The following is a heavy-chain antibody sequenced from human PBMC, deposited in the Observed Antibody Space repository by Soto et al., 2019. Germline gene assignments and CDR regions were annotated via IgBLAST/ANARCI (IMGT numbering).Heavy chain of an antibody. Sequence: SVKVSCKASGGTFSCYDICWVRQSPGQGLEWMGGIIPIFGTANYAQKFQGRVTITADESTSTAYMELSSLRSEDTAVYYCARDRYYYDSTGSEYGMDVWGQGTTVTVSS. CDR2: IIPIFGTA. CDR1: GGTFSCYD. J-gene: IGHJ6*02. CDR3: ARDRYYYDSTGSEYGMDV. D-gene: IGHD3-22*01. V-gene: IGHV1-69*13.